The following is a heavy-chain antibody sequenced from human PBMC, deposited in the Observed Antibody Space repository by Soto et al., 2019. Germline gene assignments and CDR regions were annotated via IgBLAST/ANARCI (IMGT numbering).Heavy chain of an antibody. CDR1: GGSISSSTYY. CDR3: ARRGGLGYCSGGSCENWFDP. CDR2: IYYSGST. V-gene: IGHV4-39*01. J-gene: IGHJ5*02. Sequence: SETLSLTCTVSGGSISSSTYYWGWIRQPPGKGLEWIGSIYYSGSTYYNPSLKSRVTISVDTSKNQFSLKLSSVTAADTALYYCARRGGLGYCSGGSCENWFDPWGQGTLVTVSS. D-gene: IGHD2-15*01.